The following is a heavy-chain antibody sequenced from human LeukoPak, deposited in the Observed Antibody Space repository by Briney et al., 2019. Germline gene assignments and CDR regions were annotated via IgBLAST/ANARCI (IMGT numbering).Heavy chain of an antibody. CDR3: AAGEDY. CDR1: GGSISSSY. CDR2: IYYIGST. Sequence: PSETLSLTCTVSGGSISSSYSSWIRQPPGKGLEWIGYIYYIGSTNYNPSLKSRVTISVDTSKNQFSLKLTSVTAADTAVYYCAAGEDYWGQGTLATVSS. J-gene: IGHJ4*02. V-gene: IGHV4-59*01. D-gene: IGHD3-16*01.